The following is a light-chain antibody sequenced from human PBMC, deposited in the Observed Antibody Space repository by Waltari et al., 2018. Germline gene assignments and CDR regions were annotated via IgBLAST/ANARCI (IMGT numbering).Light chain of an antibody. J-gene: IGLJ3*02. V-gene: IGLV2-14*03. CDR2: DVN. CDR3: SSFTRTNSWV. Sequence: HSALAQPASVSGSPGQSITISCTGTSSDVGCYNYVSWYQQHPGKAPRLMIYDVNNRHSGVYSRFSGSQSGNTASLTISGLQAGEEADYYCSSFTRTNSWVFGGGTKLTVL. CDR1: SSDVGCYNY.